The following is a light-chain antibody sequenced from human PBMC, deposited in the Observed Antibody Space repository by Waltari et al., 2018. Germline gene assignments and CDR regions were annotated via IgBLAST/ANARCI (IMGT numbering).Light chain of an antibody. Sequence: EIVLTQSPATLSFSPGDGPTLSCRASQSVSTYLAWYQEKPGQAPRLLIYDASNRATGIPARFSGSGSGTDFTLTISGLEPEDSAVYYCQHRFNWPLTFGGGTKVEIK. V-gene: IGKV3-11*01. CDR1: QSVSTY. CDR2: DAS. CDR3: QHRFNWPLT. J-gene: IGKJ4*01.